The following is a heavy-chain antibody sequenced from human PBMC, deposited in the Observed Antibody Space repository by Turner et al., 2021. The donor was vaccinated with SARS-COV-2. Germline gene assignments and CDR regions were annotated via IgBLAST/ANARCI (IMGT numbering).Heavy chain of an antibody. J-gene: IGHJ3*02. Sequence: EVQLLESGGGLVQPGGSLRPSCAASGFPFNTYAMTWVRQAPGKGLQWVSTISGKTYSTYYADSVKGRFTISRDNFKNTLYLQMNSLRAEDTAVYYCANVRRDGPFDAFDIWGQGTMVTVSS. CDR3: ANVRRDGPFDAFDI. CDR1: GFPFNTYA. CDR2: ISGKTYST. D-gene: IGHD3-10*02. V-gene: IGHV3-23*01.